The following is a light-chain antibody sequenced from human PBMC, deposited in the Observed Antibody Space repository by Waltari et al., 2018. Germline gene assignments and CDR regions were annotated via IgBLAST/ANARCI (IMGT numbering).Light chain of an antibody. V-gene: IGLV2-11*01. J-gene: IGLJ6*01. Sequence: QAALTQPPSVSGSPGQSVTISCTGASSDIGGYNYVSWYQQDPGKAPKLMIYDVSKRPSGVSDRFSGSKSGNTASLTISGLQAEDEADYYCCSYAGSNTFVFGSGTKLTVL. CDR2: DVS. CDR3: CSYAGSNTFV. CDR1: SSDIGGYNY.